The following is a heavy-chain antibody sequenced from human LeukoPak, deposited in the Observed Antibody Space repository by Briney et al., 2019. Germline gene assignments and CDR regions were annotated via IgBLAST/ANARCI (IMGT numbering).Heavy chain of an antibody. D-gene: IGHD5-12*01. CDR2: ISYDGSNK. CDR1: GLTFSIHW. Sequence: GGSLRLSCAASGLTFSIHWMNWVRQAPGKGLEWVAVISYDGSNKYYADSVKGRFTISRDNSKNTLYLQMNSLRAEDTAVYYCARDVSAYSGYLWGQGTLVTVSS. J-gene: IGHJ4*02. V-gene: IGHV3-30*03. CDR3: ARDVSAYSGYL.